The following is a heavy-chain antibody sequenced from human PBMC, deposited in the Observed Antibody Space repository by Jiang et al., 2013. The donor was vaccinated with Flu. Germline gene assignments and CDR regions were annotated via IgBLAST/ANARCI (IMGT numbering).Heavy chain of an antibody. CDR1: GDSVSSNSAA. CDR2: TYYRSKWYN. D-gene: IGHD3-10*01. Sequence: QTLSLTCAISGDSVSSNSAAWNWIRQSPSRGLEWLGRTYYRSKWYNEYAVYVKSRITINADTSKNQFSLQLNSVTPEDTAVYYCARAPYYYGSGSQGNFFDYWGQGTLVTVSS. V-gene: IGHV6-1*01. CDR3: ARAPYYYGSGSQGNFFDY. J-gene: IGHJ4*02.